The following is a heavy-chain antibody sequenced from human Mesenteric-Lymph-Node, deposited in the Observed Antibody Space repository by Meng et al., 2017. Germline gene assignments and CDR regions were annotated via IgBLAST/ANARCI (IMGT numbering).Heavy chain of an antibody. CDR3: ARPLGYCSGGSCYYND. CDR2: INPNSGGT. Sequence: QGQLVRSWSELKKPGASVKVSCKASGYTFTGYYMHWVRQAPGQGLEWMGRINPNSGGTNYAQKFQGRVTMTRDTSISTAYMELSRLRSDDTAVYYCARPLGYCSGGSCYYNDWGQGTLVTVSS. D-gene: IGHD2-15*01. V-gene: IGHV1-2*06. CDR1: GYTFTGYY. J-gene: IGHJ4*02.